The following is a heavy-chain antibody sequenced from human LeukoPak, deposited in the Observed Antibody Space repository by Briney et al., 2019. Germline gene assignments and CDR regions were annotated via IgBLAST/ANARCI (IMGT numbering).Heavy chain of an antibody. Sequence: GGSLRLSCTASGFAFSGYWMNWVRQAPGKGLVWVSRIGSDGGSTTYADSVKGRFTISRDNAKNTLYLQMTSLRAEDTAVYYCARGGSGNFYYWGQGTLVTVSS. CDR1: GFAFSGYW. D-gene: IGHD1-26*01. CDR3: ARGGSGNFYY. V-gene: IGHV3-74*03. J-gene: IGHJ4*02. CDR2: IGSDGGST.